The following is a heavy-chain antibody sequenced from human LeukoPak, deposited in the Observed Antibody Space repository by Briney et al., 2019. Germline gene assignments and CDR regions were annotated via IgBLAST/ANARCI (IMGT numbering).Heavy chain of an antibody. D-gene: IGHD4-17*01. Sequence: GGSLRLSCAASGFTFSSYWMSWVRQAPGKGLEWVANIKQDGSEKYYVDSVKGRFTISRDNAKNSLYLQMNSLRAEDTAVYYCASLALIPTVTYYFDYWGQGTLVTVSS. CDR1: GFTFSSYW. CDR3: ASLALIPTVTYYFDY. J-gene: IGHJ4*02. CDR2: IKQDGSEK. V-gene: IGHV3-7*01.